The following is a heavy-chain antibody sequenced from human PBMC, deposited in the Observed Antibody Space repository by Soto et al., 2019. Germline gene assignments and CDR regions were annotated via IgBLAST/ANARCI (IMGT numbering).Heavy chain of an antibody. CDR3: ARSPPYSGYDQTPLLFDY. D-gene: IGHD5-12*01. CDR1: GYTFTGYY. CDR2: INPNSGGT. V-gene: IGHV1-2*04. Sequence: ASVKVSCKASGYTFTGYYMHWVRQAPGQGLEWMGWINPNSGGTNYAQKFQGWVTMTRGTSISTAYMELSRLRSDDTAVYYCARSPPYSGYDQTPLLFDYWGQGTLVTVSS. J-gene: IGHJ4*02.